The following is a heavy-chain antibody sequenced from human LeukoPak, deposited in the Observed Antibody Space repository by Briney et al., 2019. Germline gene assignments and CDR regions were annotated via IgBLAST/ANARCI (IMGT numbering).Heavy chain of an antibody. CDR3: ARHQGVVDL. J-gene: IGHJ2*01. Sequence: SETLSLTCAVYGGSFSGFYWSWIRRPPWKGLEWIGEINHSGSTNYNPSLKSRVTISVDTSKNQFSLKLSSVTAADTAVYYCARHQGVVDLWGRGSLVTVSS. D-gene: IGHD3-3*01. V-gene: IGHV4-34*01. CDR2: INHSGST. CDR1: GGSFSGFY.